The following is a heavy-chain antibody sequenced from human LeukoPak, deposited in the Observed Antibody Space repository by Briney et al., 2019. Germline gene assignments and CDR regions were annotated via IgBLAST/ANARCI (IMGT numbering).Heavy chain of an antibody. D-gene: IGHD6-19*01. CDR1: GFTFSSYG. J-gene: IGHJ4*02. CDR3: ARDRHSSGWYKSLLYYFDY. CDR2: IWYDGSNK. Sequence: PGRSLRLSCAASGFTFSSYGMHWVRQAPGKGLEWVAVIWYDGSNKYYADSVKGRFTISRDNSKNTLYLQMNSLRAEDTAVYYCARDRHSSGWYKSLLYYFDYWGQGTLVTVSS. V-gene: IGHV3-33*01.